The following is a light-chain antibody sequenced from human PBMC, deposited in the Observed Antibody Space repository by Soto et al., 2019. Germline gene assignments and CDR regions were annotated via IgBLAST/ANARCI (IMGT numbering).Light chain of an antibody. CDR3: QQYGSSPPYT. V-gene: IGKV3-20*01. CDR2: GAS. J-gene: IGKJ2*01. CDR1: QSVSSSY. Sequence: EIVLTQSPGTLSLSPGERATLSCRASQSVSSSYLAWYQQKPGQAPRLRIYGASSRATGIPDRFSGSVSGTDFTLTISRLEPEDFAVYYCQQYGSSPPYTCGQGTKLEIK.